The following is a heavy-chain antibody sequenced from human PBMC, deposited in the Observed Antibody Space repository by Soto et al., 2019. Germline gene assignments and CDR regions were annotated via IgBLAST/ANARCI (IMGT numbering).Heavy chain of an antibody. V-gene: IGHV4-34*01. J-gene: IGHJ4*02. CDR1: GGSFSAYY. D-gene: IGHD3-22*01. CDR3: ARLGYYHSGGPP. CDR2: VNDGGRP. Sequence: QVQLQQWGAGLLKPSETLSLTCAVYGGSFSAYYWSWIRQPPGKGLEWIGEVNDGGRPNYSVSLNSRPTISLDTSKNHSSLKLSSVTAADTAVYYCARLGYYHSGGPPWGQGTLVTVSS.